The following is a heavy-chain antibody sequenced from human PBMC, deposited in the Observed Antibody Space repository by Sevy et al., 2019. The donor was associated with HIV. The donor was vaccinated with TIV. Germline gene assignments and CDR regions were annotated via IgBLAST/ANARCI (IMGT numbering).Heavy chain of an antibody. CDR1: GYTFTNYG. J-gene: IGHJ3*02. D-gene: IGHD6-13*01. CDR2: ISAYNGNT. V-gene: IGHV1-18*01. Sequence: ASVNVSCKASGYTFTNYGISWVRQAPGQGLEWMGWISAYNGNTNYAQKLQGRVTMTTDTSTSTAYMELRSLRSDDTAVYYCARDRVGRSSSNWYRIDAFDIWGQGTMVTVSS. CDR3: ARDRVGRSSSNWYRIDAFDI.